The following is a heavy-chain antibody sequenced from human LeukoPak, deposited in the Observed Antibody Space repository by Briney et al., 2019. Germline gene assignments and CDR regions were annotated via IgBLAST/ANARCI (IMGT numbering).Heavy chain of an antibody. J-gene: IGHJ4*02. V-gene: IGHV4-4*07. CDR2: MYTSGST. CDR1: GGSISNYY. Sequence: SETLCLTCTVSGGSISNYYWSWLRQPAGKGLEWIGRMYTSGSTKYNPSLKSRVTISVDKSKNQFSLKVTSVAAADTAVYFCARDHYGSGNYKSYFDYWGQGTQVTVSS. CDR3: ARDHYGSGNYKSYFDY. D-gene: IGHD3-10*01.